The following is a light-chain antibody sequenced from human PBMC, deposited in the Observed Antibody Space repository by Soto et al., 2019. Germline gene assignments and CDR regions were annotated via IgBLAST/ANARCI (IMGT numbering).Light chain of an antibody. CDR3: QQYNSYPYT. J-gene: IGKJ2*01. V-gene: IGKV1-5*01. CDR1: QSISTW. Sequence: DIRMTQSPSTVSASVGDGVTITCRASQSISTWLAWYQQKPGKAPNLLIYDASTLESGGPSGFSGSGSGTEFTLTISSLQPDDSATDYCQQYNSYPYTFGQGTKLEIK. CDR2: DAS.